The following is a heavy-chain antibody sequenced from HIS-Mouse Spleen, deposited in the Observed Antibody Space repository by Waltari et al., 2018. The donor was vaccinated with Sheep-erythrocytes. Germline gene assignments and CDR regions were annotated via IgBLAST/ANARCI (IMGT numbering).Heavy chain of an antibody. J-gene: IGHJ4*02. CDR3: ARVASGATFDY. Sequence: EVQLVESGGGLVKPGGSLRLSCAAPGFTSSSFRLNWARQAPGKGLEWVSSMSSSSSYIYYADSVKGRFTISRDNAKNSLYLQMNSLRAEDTAVYYCARVASGATFDYWGQGTLVTVSS. D-gene: IGHD1-26*01. CDR2: MSSSSSYI. V-gene: IGHV3-21*01. CDR1: GFTSSSFR.